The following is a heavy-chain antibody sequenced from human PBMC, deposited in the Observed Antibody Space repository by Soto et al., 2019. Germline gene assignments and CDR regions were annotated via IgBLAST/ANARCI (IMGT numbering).Heavy chain of an antibody. CDR2: ISSSTRYI. Sequence: EVQLVESGGGPVKPGGSLRLSCAASGFTFSSYSMNWVRQAPGKGLDWVSSISSSTRYIYYADSVKGRFTISRDNANNSLYLQMNSLRAEDTAVYYCARDTSGWYKGEFDYWGQGTLVTVSS. J-gene: IGHJ4*02. CDR1: GFTFSSYS. CDR3: ARDTSGWYKGEFDY. V-gene: IGHV3-21*01. D-gene: IGHD6-19*01.